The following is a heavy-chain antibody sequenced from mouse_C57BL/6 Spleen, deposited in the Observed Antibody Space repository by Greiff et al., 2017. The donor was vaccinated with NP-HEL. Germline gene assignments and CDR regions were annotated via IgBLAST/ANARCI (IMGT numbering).Heavy chain of an antibody. V-gene: IGHV1-22*01. CDR2: INPNNGGT. Sequence: VQLKQSGPELVKPGASVKMSCKASGYTFTDYNMHWVKQSPGKSLEWIGYINPNNGGTSYNQKFKGKATLTVNKSSSTAYMELRSLTSEDSAVYYCAREGTTHAMDYWGQGTSVTVSS. CDR3: AREGTTHAMDY. D-gene: IGHD1-1*01. J-gene: IGHJ4*01. CDR1: GYTFTDYN.